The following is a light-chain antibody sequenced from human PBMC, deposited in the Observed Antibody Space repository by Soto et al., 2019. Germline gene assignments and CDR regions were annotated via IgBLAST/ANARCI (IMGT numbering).Light chain of an antibody. CDR2: SNN. V-gene: IGLV1-47*02. CDR1: SFNIGSNY. Sequence: QSVLTQPPSASGTPGQRVTISCSGSSFNIGSNYVYWYQQLPGTAPKLLIYSNNQRPSGVPDRFSGSKSGTSASLAISGLRYEDEADYYCAAWYDRLSGWVFCGGTKLTVL. CDR3: AAWYDRLSGWV. J-gene: IGLJ3*02.